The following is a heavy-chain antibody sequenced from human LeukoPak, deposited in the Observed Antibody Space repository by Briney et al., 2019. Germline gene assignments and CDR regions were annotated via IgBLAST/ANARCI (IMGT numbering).Heavy chain of an antibody. CDR1: GFTLSNYD. D-gene: IGHD2-2*01. CDR3: ARADCSSSTCYLRRSWFDP. V-gene: IGHV3-21*01. CDR2: ISTSSRYI. Sequence: GGSLRLSCAASGFTLSNYDMNWVCQAPGKGLEWVSSISTSSRYIYYKDSVRGRFTISRDDAKNSLYLEMNSLRAEDTAVYYCARADCSSSTCYLRRSWFDPWGQGTLVTVSS. J-gene: IGHJ5*02.